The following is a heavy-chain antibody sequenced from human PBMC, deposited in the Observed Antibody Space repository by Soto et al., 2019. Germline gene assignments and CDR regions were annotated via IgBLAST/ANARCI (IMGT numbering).Heavy chain of an antibody. CDR2: IIPVLGAA. D-gene: IGHD3-22*01. CDR1: GGTFTNYA. J-gene: IGHJ6*02. Sequence: QVQLVQSGAEVKKPGSSVKVSCKASGGTFTNYAISWVRQAPGQGLECMGGIIPVLGAANYAQNFQGRVTITADESKRTVYMVLSSLRSEDTAVYYCARVEAGAYYQVYYGMDVWGQGTTVTVSS. CDR3: ARVEAGAYYQVYYGMDV. V-gene: IGHV1-69*11.